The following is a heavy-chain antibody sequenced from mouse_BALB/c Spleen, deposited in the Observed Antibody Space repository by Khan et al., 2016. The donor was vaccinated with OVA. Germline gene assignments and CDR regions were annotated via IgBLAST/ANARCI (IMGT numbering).Heavy chain of an antibody. CDR2: IAPANGNT. CDR1: GFSIKDTY. J-gene: IGHJ1*01. Sequence: VRLQQSGAELVKPGPSVKLSCTASGFSIKDTYLHWVMQRPEQSLEWIGRIAPANGNTKYDPKFQGKATITADTSSNPSYLQLNSLTSEDTAVXNCAQPTYAPREFEVWGAGTTVTVSS. D-gene: IGHD2-10*02. CDR3: AQPTYAPREFEV. V-gene: IGHV14-3*02.